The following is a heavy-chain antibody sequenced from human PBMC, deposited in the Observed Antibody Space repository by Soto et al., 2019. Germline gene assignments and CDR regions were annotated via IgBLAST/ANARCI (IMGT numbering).Heavy chain of an antibody. J-gene: IGHJ4*02. CDR2: ISYDGSNK. D-gene: IGHD2-21*01. Sequence: GGSLRLSCAGSGVTFSSYCMHWVLQAPGKGLEWVAVISYDGSNKYYADSVKGRFTISRDNSKNTLYLQMNSLRAEDTAVYYCAKDRGGGGEIDYWGQGTMVTVSS. CDR3: AKDRGGGGEIDY. V-gene: IGHV3-30*18. CDR1: GVTFSSYC.